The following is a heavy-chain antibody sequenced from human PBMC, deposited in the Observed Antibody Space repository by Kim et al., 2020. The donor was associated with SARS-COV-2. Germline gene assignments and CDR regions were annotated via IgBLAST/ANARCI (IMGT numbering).Heavy chain of an antibody. J-gene: IGHJ4*02. CDR2: ISTSGTST. D-gene: IGHD5-12*01. CDR3: AKSSPVEDRGGYYNFYDY. CDR1: GFTFSSYA. V-gene: IGHV3-23*01. Sequence: GGSLRLSCAASGFTFSSYAMTWVRQAPGKGLEWVSTISTSGTSTFYADSVEGRFTVSRDNSKNMLYLQMNSLRAEDTAVYYCAKSSPVEDRGGYYNFYDYWGQGTLVPVSS.